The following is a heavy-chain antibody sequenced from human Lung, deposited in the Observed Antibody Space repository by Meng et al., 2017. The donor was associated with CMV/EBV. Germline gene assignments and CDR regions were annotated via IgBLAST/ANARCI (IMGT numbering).Heavy chain of an antibody. J-gene: IGHJ4*02. CDR2: MYHSKFT. CDR3: ATDYGDYGCVNS. Sequence: SETXSLXXAVSGDSISSSNWWSWVRQPPGRRLEWIGQMYHSKFTNYNPSLKSRVTIPADKSKNQFSLKLSSVTAADTAVYYCATDYGDYGCVNSWGQGTLVTVSS. V-gene: IGHV4-4*02. CDR1: GDSISSSNW. D-gene: IGHD4-17*01.